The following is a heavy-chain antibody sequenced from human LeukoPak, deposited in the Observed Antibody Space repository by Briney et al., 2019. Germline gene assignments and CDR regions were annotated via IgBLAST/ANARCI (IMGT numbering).Heavy chain of an antibody. Sequence: GGSLRLSCAASGCTFSSYTRNSVRQAPAKRLEWVSSISSSSYIAYSDSVKGRFTISRDNAKNSLYLQMNSLRAEDTAVFYCARGQWPDYWGQGTLLIVSS. D-gene: IGHD6-19*01. CDR2: ISSSSYI. CDR3: ARGQWPDY. J-gene: IGHJ4*02. V-gene: IGHV3-21*01. CDR1: GCTFSSYT.